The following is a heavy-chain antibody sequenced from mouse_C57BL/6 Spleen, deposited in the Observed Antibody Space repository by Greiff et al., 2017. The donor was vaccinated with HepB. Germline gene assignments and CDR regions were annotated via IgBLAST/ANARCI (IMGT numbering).Heavy chain of an antibody. CDR1: GYTFTSYW. CDR3: ARFDYDSRYAMDY. D-gene: IGHD2-4*01. J-gene: IGHJ4*01. Sequence: QVQLQQSGAELVKPGASVKMSCKASGYTFTSYWITWVKQRPGQGLEWIGDIYPGSGSTNYNEKFKSKATLTVDTSSSTAYMQLSSLTSEDSAVYYCARFDYDSRYAMDYWGQGTSVTVSS. CDR2: IYPGSGST. V-gene: IGHV1-55*01.